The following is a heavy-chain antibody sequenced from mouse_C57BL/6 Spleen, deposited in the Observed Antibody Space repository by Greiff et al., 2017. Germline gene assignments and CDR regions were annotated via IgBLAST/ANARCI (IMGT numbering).Heavy chain of an antibody. D-gene: IGHD2-5*01. CDR1: GYTFTSYW. CDR3: ARGDYSNYLFAY. J-gene: IGHJ3*01. Sequence: QVQLQQPGTELVKPGASVKLSCKASGYTFTSYWMHWVQQRPGQGLEWIGNLNPSNGGTNYNEKFKSKATLTVDKSSSTAYMQRSSRTAEDSAVDDCARGDYSNYLFAYWGQGTLVTVSA. V-gene: IGHV1-53*01. CDR2: LNPSNGGT.